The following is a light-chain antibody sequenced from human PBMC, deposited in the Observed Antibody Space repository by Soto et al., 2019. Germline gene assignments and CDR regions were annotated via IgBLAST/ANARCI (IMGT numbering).Light chain of an antibody. V-gene: IGKV3-20*01. CDR3: QQYGSSPPYT. CDR2: GAS. Sequence: EIVLTQSPGTLSLSPGERATLSCRASQSVSSSYLAWYQQKPGQAPRLLIYGASSRATGIPDRFSGRGSGTDFTLTISRLEPEDFAVYYYQQYGSSPPYTCGQGTKLEIK. J-gene: IGKJ2*01. CDR1: QSVSSSY.